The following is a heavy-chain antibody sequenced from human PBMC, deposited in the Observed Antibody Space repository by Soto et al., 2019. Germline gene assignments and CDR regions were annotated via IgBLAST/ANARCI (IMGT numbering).Heavy chain of an antibody. CDR2: VYHSGSR. V-gene: IGHV4-38-2*01. CDR3: TRGEMATTGFDY. CDR1: GYSISSGYY. J-gene: IGHJ4*02. D-gene: IGHD5-12*01. Sequence: QVQLQESGPRLVKPSETLSLTCVVSGYSISSGYYWGWIRQTPGKGLEWIGGVYHSGSRYSNPSLKSRVTMSIDTSKNEFSVGLRSVTAADTAVYYCTRGEMATTGFDYWGQGTLVTVSS.